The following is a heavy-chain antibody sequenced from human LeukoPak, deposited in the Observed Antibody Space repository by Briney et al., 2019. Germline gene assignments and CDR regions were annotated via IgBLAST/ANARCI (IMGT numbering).Heavy chain of an antibody. CDR1: GLKFSGFW. Sequence: GGTLRLSCTASGLKFSGFWMHWVRQAPGKGLLCVSGIRGDGYDTNYSDSVKGRFTISIDNAQNTLYLQMNSLRAEDTAVYYCASDRVLGSGSLDNWGQGTLVTVSS. CDR3: ASDRVLGSGSLDN. CDR2: IRGDGYDT. V-gene: IGHV3-74*01. D-gene: IGHD3-10*01. J-gene: IGHJ4*02.